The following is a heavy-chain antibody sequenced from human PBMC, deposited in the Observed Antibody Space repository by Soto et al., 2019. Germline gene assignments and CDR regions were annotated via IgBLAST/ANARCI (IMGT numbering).Heavy chain of an antibody. CDR3: AKDLRTTISDYGMDV. Sequence: GGSLRLFCVASGFTFGSHGMHWVRQAPGKGLEWVAVISYHETNEHYVDSVKGRFTISRDNSKSILYLQMNRLRPEDTAVYKCAKDLRTTISDYGMDVWGQGTTVTVSS. V-gene: IGHV3-30*18. J-gene: IGHJ6*02. CDR1: GFTFGSHG. CDR2: ISYHETNE.